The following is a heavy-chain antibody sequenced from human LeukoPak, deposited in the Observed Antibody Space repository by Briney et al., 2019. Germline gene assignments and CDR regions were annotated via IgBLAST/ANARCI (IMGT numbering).Heavy chain of an antibody. CDR3: ASSDRSGYLLLDVFDF. CDR2: IYYSGTT. J-gene: IGHJ3*01. D-gene: IGHD3-22*01. CDR1: CRHFRDYY. V-gene: IGHV4-59*08. Sequence: PSETLSLTRTVSCRHFRDYYGSWIRQPPGKGLEWIGYIYYSGTTNYNPSLASRVTISVDTSKHQFSLKLSSVPATETRVYYCASSDRSGYLLLDVFDFWGQGTMVTVSS.